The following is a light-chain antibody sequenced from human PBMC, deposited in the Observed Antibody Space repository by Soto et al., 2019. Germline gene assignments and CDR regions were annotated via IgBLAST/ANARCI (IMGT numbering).Light chain of an antibody. CDR3: QQYNDWPLT. V-gene: IGKV3-15*01. Sequence: EKVLPQSPAALSVSPGERATLPCRASQSVNSNLAWYQQKPGQAPRLLLYGASTRATGIPARFSGRASGTEFTLTISSLQSEDSAVYYCQQYNDWPLTFGGGTKVEIK. J-gene: IGKJ4*01. CDR2: GAS. CDR1: QSVNSN.